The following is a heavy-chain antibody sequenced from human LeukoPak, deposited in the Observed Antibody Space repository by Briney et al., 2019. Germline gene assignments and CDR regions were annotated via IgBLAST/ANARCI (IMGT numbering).Heavy chain of an antibody. CDR2: IIPILGIA. Sequence: SVKVSCKTPGGTFTSYTISWVRQAPGQGLEWMGRIIPILGIANYAQKFQGRVTITADKSTSTAYMELSSLRSEDTAVYYCARGCSSTSCYGDLDYWGQGTLVTVSS. CDR3: ARGCSSTSCYGDLDY. J-gene: IGHJ4*02. V-gene: IGHV1-69*02. D-gene: IGHD2-2*01. CDR1: GGTFTSYT.